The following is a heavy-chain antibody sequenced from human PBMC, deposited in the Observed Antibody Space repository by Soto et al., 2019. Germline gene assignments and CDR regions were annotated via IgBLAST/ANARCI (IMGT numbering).Heavy chain of an antibody. CDR3: AFGSSNYYYYGMDV. J-gene: IGHJ6*02. CDR2: IIPIFGTA. D-gene: IGHD1-26*01. Sequence: QVQLVQSGAEVKKPGSSVKVSCKASGGTFSSYAISWVRQAPGQGLEWMGGIIPIFGTANYAQKFQGRVTITEDKSTSTAYMEVSSLRSAETAVYYCAFGSSNYYYYGMDVWGQGTTVTVSS. CDR1: GGTFSSYA. V-gene: IGHV1-69*06.